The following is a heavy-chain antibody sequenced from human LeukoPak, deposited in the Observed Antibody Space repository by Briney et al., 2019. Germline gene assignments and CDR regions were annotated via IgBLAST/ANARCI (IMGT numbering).Heavy chain of an antibody. D-gene: IGHD6-13*01. CDR1: GGSISSYY. CDR3: ASLYSSSWSGSFDY. V-gene: IGHV4-59*01. J-gene: IGHJ4*02. CDR2: IYYSGST. Sequence: SETLSLTCTVSGGSISSYYWSWIRQPPGKGLEWIGYIYYSGSTNDNPSLKSRVTISVDTSKNQFSLKLSSVTAADTAVYYCASLYSSSWSGSFDYWGQGTVVSVSS.